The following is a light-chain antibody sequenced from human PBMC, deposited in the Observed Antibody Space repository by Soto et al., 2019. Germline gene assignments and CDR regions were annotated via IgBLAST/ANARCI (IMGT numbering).Light chain of an antibody. Sequence: DIVMTQSPDSLAVSLGERATINCKSSQSVLYSSNNKNYLAWYQQKPGQPPKLLIYWASTRESGVPDRFSGSGSWTDFTLTISGLQAEDVSVYYCQQYYSTPRTFGQGTKVDIK. V-gene: IGKV4-1*01. J-gene: IGKJ1*01. CDR3: QQYYSTPRT. CDR1: QSVLYSSNNKNY. CDR2: WAS.